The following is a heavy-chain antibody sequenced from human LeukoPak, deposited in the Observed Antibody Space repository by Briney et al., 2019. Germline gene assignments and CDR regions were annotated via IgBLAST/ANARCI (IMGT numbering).Heavy chain of an antibody. CDR2: ISGSGSST. J-gene: IGHJ4*02. CDR3: ATDGQVWFQGGLDY. CDR1: GFTFSSDA. D-gene: IGHD3/OR15-3a*01. Sequence: GGSLRLSCVASGFTFSSDAMNWVRQAPGKGLEWVSAISGSGSSTYYADSVKGRFTISRDNSKNTLYLQLNSLRAEDTAVYYCATDGQVWFQGGLDYWGQGTLVTVSS. V-gene: IGHV3-23*01.